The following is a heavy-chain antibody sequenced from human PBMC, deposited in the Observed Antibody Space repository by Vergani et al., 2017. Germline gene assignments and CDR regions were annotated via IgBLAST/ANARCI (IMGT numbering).Heavy chain of an antibody. V-gene: IGHV3-23*01. J-gene: IGHJ6*03. Sequence: EVQLLESGGGLVQPGGSLRLSCAGSGSTFSNYVMTWVRQAPGKGLEWVSSISVSSGSRYYADSVKGRFTISRDNSKTTLYLQMNSLRAEDTAVYYCARDPLTYSSSWTIDFSHYYYYMDVWGKGTTVTVSS. D-gene: IGHD6-13*01. CDR2: ISVSSGSR. CDR1: GSTFSNYV. CDR3: ARDPLTYSSSWTIDFSHYYYYMDV.